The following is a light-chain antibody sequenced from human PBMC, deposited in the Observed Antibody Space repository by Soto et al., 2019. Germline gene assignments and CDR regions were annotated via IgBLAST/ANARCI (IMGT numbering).Light chain of an antibody. V-gene: IGKV3-20*01. CDR3: QQYGSSLYT. J-gene: IGKJ3*01. CDR1: QSVSSSY. Sequence: ITQSPASLSVSPGERATLSCRASQSVSSSYLAWYQQKPGQAPRLLIYGASSRATGIPDRFSGSGSGTDFTLTISRLEPEDFAVYYCQQYGSSLYTFGPGTKVDIK. CDR2: GAS.